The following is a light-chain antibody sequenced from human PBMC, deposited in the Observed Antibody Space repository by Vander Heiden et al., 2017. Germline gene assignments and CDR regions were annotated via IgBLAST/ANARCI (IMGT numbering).Light chain of an antibody. J-gene: IGLJ2*01. CDR1: ELGDKY. V-gene: IGLV3-1*01. Sequence: SFELAQPPSVSVSPGQTASITCSGYELGDKYACWYQQKPGQSPVLVIYQDTKGPSGIPEGISGSNSGNTATLTISGAEAMDEADYFWQAWDNNTGIFGGGTKLSVL. CDR3: QAWDNNTGI. CDR2: QDT.